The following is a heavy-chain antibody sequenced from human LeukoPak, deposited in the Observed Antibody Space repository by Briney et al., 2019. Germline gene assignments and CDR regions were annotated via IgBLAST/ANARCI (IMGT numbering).Heavy chain of an antibody. V-gene: IGHV3-53*04. J-gene: IGHJ4*02. CDR3: ARVGVGTVAGNYFDD. CDR2: IYGGGGT. Sequence: QPGESLRLSCTASGFTVSSSYMTWVRQAPGKGLEWVSLIYGGGGTYYADSVKGRFTISRHNSDNTLYLEMNSMRPDDTAVYYCARVGVGTVAGNYFDDWGQGTLVTVSS. D-gene: IGHD6-19*01. CDR1: GFTVSSSY.